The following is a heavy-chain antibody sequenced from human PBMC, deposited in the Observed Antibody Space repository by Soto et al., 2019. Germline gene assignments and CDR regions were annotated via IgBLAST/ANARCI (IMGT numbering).Heavy chain of an antibody. Sequence: EVQLVESGGGLVQPGRSLRLSCAASGFTFDDYAMHWVRQAPGKGLEWVSGISWNSGSIGYADSVKGRFTISRDNXXNSLYLQMNSLRAEDTALYYCAKDNRLAPTNYVDYWGQGTLVTVSS. CDR3: AKDNRLAPTNYVDY. CDR1: GFTFDDYA. J-gene: IGHJ4*02. D-gene: IGHD2-8*01. CDR2: ISWNSGSI. V-gene: IGHV3-9*01.